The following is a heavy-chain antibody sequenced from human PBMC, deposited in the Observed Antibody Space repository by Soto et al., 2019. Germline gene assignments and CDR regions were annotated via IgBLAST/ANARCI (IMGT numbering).Heavy chain of an antibody. Sequence: QVQLVQSGAEVKKPGASVKVSCKASGYTFTSYGISWVRQAPGQGLEWMGWISAYNGNTNYAQKLQGRGTMTTDTSTSTAYMELRSLRSDDTAVYYCARVEGLQGPPYYYYYYMDVWGKGTTVTVSS. V-gene: IGHV1-18*01. CDR3: ARVEGLQGPPYYYYYYMDV. CDR2: ISAYNGNT. J-gene: IGHJ6*03. CDR1: GYTFTSYG. D-gene: IGHD5-12*01.